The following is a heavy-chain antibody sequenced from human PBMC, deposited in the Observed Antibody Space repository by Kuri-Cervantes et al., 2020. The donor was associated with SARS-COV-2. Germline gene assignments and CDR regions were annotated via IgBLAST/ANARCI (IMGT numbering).Heavy chain of an antibody. V-gene: IGHV3-53*05. J-gene: IGHJ4*02. CDR1: GFTVSSNS. Sequence: GESLKISCAASGFTVSSNSMNWVRQAPGKGLEWVSVIYSGGNIYYADSVKGRFTISRDNSKNTLYLQMNSLRSEDTAVYYCARDWADYYGSGFDYWGQGTLVTVSS. CDR2: IYSGGNI. D-gene: IGHD3-10*01. CDR3: ARDWADYYGSGFDY.